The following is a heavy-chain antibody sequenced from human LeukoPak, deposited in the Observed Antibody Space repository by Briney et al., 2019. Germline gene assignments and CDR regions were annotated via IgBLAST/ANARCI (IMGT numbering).Heavy chain of an antibody. CDR3: ARAPLVPSYFDY. CDR2: ISSSSSYI. Sequence: GGSLRLSCAASGFTFSDYYMSWIRQAPGKGLEWVSSISSSSSYIYYADSVKGRFTISRDNAKNSLYLQMNSLRAEDTAVYYCARAPLVPSYFDYWGQGTLVTVSS. D-gene: IGHD6-13*01. V-gene: IGHV3-11*06. CDR1: GFTFSDYY. J-gene: IGHJ4*02.